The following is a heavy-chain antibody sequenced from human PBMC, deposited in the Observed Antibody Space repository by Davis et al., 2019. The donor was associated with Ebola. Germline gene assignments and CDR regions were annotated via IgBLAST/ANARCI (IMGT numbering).Heavy chain of an antibody. V-gene: IGHV4-38-2*02. D-gene: IGHD1-26*01. Sequence: MPSETLSLTCTVSGYSISSGYYWGWVRQSPGRGLEWIGSIYQNGNTYYNPSLKSRVSISVDTTRNQFSLKVDSVTAADTAVYYCARLPVRDSGTLLEGGYWGQGTLVTVSS. CDR1: GYSISSGYY. J-gene: IGHJ4*02. CDR3: ARLPVRDSGTLLEGGY. CDR2: IYQNGNT.